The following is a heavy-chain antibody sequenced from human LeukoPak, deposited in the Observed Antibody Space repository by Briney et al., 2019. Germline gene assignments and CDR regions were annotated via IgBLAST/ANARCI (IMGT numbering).Heavy chain of an antibody. CDR1: GVSSSSSY. CDR3: AREYGDFDY. D-gene: IGHD4-17*01. V-gene: IGHV4-4*07. J-gene: IGHJ4*02. Sequence: TSETLSLTCTVSGVSSSSSYWSWIRQPAGKGLEWIGRIYRSGSTNYNPSLKSRVTMSVDTSKNQFSLKLNSVTAADTAVYYCAREYGDFDYWGQGTLVTVSS. CDR2: IYRSGST.